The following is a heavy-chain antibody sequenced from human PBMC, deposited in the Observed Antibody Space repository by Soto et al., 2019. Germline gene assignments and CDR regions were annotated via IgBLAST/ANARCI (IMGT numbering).Heavy chain of an antibody. V-gene: IGHV3-7*01. Sequence: EVQLVESGGGLVQPGGSLRLSCAASGFTFSSYWMSWVRQAPGKGLEWVANIKQDGSEKYYVDSVKGRFTISRDNAKNSLYLQMNRLRDEDTAVYYCARGSVVAATLSAFDIWGQGTMVTVSS. CDR1: GFTFSSYW. CDR2: IKQDGSEK. D-gene: IGHD2-15*01. J-gene: IGHJ3*02. CDR3: ARGSVVAATLSAFDI.